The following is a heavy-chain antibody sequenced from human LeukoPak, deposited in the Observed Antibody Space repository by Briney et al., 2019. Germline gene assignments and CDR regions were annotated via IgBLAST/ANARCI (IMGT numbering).Heavy chain of an antibody. CDR1: GYTFTGYY. D-gene: IGHD6-13*01. CDR2: INPSGGST. J-gene: IGHJ4*02. V-gene: IGHV1-46*01. Sequence: GASVKVSCKASGYTFTGYYMNWVRQAPGQGLEWMGIINPSGGSTSYAQKFQGRVTMTRDTSTSTVYMELSSLRSEDTAVYYCARSYSSSWYFDYWGQGTLVTVSS. CDR3: ARSYSSSWYFDY.